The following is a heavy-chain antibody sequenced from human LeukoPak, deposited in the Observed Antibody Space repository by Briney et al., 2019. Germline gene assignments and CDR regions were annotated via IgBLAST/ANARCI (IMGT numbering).Heavy chain of an antibody. V-gene: IGHV1-2*02. CDR2: INPNSGGT. CDR3: ARASSGWQPFDY. J-gene: IGHJ4*02. D-gene: IGHD6-19*01. CDR1: GYTFTGYY. Sequence: PVASVKVSCKASGYTFTGYYMHWVRQAPGQGLEWMGWINPNSGGTNYTQKLQGRVTMTTDTSTSTAYMELRSLRSDDTAVYYCARASSGWQPFDYWGQGTLVTVSS.